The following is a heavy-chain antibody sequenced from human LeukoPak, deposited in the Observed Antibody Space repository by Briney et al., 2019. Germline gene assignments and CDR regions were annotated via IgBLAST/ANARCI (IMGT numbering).Heavy chain of an antibody. D-gene: IGHD5-18*01. Sequence: GASVKVSCKASGGTFSSYAISWVRQAPGQGLEWMGRIIPILGIANYAQKFQGRVTITADKSTSTAYMELSSLRSEDTAVYYCARGSGYSYDFPPSDYWGQGTLVTVSS. CDR3: ARGSGYSYDFPPSDY. J-gene: IGHJ4*02. CDR1: GGTFSSYA. V-gene: IGHV1-69*04. CDR2: IIPILGIA.